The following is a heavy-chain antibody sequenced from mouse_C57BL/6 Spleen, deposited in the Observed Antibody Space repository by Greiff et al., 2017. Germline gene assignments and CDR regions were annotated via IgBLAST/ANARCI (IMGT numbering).Heavy chain of an antibody. CDR3: ASWGITTVVATE. CDR2: IDPSDSYT. CDR1: GYTFTSYW. D-gene: IGHD1-1*01. V-gene: IGHV1-59*01. J-gene: IGHJ3*02. Sequence: QVQLKQPGAELVRPGTSVKLSCKASGYTFTSYWMHWVKQRPGQGLEWIGVIDPSDSYTNYNQKFKGKATLTVDTSSSTAYMQLSSLTSEDSAVYYCASWGITTVVATEWGQGTLVTVSA.